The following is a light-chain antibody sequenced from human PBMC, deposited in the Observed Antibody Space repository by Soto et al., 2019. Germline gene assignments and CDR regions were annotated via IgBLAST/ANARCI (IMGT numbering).Light chain of an antibody. CDR3: SSDTRSSTLVF. CDR2: DVS. V-gene: IGLV2-14*01. CDR1: SRNVGGSNY. Sequence: TPPASASASPAQSITISCTETSRNVGGSNYVSWYQQHPGKAPKLMIYDVSNRPSGVSNRFSGSKSGNTASLTISGLQAVHEVHYYCSSDTRSSTLVFFGKGRKVTVL. J-gene: IGLJ1*01.